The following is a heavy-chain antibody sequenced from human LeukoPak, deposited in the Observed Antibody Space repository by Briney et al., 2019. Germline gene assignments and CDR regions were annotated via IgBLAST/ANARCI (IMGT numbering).Heavy chain of an antibody. J-gene: IGHJ6*04. CDR2: ISGSGGST. V-gene: IGHV3-23*01. CDR3: AKDGEDFGVVTGRMDV. D-gene: IGHD3-3*01. Sequence: PGGSLRLSCAASGFTFSSYAMSWVRQAPGKGLEWVSAISGSGGSTYYADSVKGRFTIPRDNSKNTLYLQMNSLRAEDTAVYYCAKDGEDFGVVTGRMDVWGKGTTVTVSS. CDR1: GFTFSSYA.